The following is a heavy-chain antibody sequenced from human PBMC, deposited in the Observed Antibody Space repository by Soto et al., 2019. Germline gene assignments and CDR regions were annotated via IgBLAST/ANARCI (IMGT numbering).Heavy chain of an antibody. CDR3: ARQGGEYNTMSDY. J-gene: IGHJ4*02. CDR1: GYSFTIYW. Sequence: GESLKISCKGSGYSFTIYWIGWVRQMPGIGLEWMGIIYPGDSDTRYSPSFQGQVTISADKSISTAYLQWSSLKASDTAMYYCARQGGEYNTMSDYWGQGTLVTVSS. CDR2: IYPGDSDT. D-gene: IGHD3-10*01. V-gene: IGHV5-51*01.